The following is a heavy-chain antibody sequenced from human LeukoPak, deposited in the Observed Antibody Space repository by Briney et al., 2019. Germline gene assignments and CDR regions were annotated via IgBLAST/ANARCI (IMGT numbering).Heavy chain of an antibody. CDR1: GYSFTSYW. J-gene: IGHJ3*02. D-gene: IGHD3-22*01. V-gene: IGHV5-51*01. CDR2: IYPGDSDT. CDR3: ARISYDSGGYPIAFDI. Sequence: KRGESLKISCKGSGYSFTSYWIGWVRQMPGKGLEWMGIIYPGDSDTRYSPSFQGQVTISADKSISTAYLQWSSLKASDTAMYYCARISYDSGGYPIAFDIWGQGTMVTVSS.